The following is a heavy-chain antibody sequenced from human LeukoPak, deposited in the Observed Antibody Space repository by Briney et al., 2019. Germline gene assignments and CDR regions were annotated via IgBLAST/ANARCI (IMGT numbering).Heavy chain of an antibody. D-gene: IGHD3-9*01. V-gene: IGHV1-18*01. CDR3: ARAIGYDRLTAFDS. J-gene: IGHJ4*02. CDR2: IGPFNDHT. CDR1: VYKLNSYG. Sequence: ASEKVSCKASVYKLNSYGISWVRQAPAQGLQWMGWIGPFNDHTNYAQNFQGRVTMTTDTSTSTAYMELKSLTSHDTAIYYCARAIGYDRLTAFDSWGQGTLVTVSS.